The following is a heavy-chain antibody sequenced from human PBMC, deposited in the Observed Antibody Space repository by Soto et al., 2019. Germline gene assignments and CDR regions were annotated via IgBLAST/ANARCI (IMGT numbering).Heavy chain of an antibody. D-gene: IGHD2-15*01. V-gene: IGHV4-39*01. CDR3: ARHRRCSGGSCYPPPPLSDKRGYFDY. CDR2: IYYSGST. J-gene: IGHJ4*02. CDR1: GGSISSSSYY. Sequence: SETLSLTCTVSGGSISSSSYYWGWIRQPPGKGLEWIGSIYYSGSTYYNPSLKSRVTISVDTSKNQFSRKLSSVTAADTAVYYCARHRRCSGGSCYPPPPLSDKRGYFDYWGQGTLVTVSS.